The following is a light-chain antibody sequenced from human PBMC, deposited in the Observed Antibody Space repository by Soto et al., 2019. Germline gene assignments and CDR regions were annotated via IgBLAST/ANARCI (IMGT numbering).Light chain of an antibody. CDR1: RSVTTN. Sequence: EVVMTQSPATLSVSPGERATLSFRASRSVTTNMAWYQQKPGQAPRLLIYGASTRATGIPARFSGSGSGTDFTLTISSLQSEDFAVYYCQQYNNWPPWTFGQGTKVDIK. CDR3: QQYNNWPPWT. CDR2: GAS. J-gene: IGKJ1*01. V-gene: IGKV3-15*01.